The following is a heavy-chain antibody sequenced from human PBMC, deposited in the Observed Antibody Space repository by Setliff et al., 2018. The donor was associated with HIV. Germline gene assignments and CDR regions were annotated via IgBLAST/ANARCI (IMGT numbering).Heavy chain of an antibody. V-gene: IGHV4-61*08. CDR2: IYDTGSP. Sequence: SETLSLTCTVSGGSISSGDYYWSWIRQPPGNGLQWIGRIYDTGSPKYTPSLHSRLNMSIDTSKNQFSLNLYSVTAADTAVFYCARGVRDYFDYTWSTYRLGYYGMDVWGQGTTVTVSS. J-gene: IGHJ6*02. D-gene: IGHD3-9*01. CDR1: GGSISSGDYY. CDR3: ARGVRDYFDYTWSTYRLGYYGMDV.